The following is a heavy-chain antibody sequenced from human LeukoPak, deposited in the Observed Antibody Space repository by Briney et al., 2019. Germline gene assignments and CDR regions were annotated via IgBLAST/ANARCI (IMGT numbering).Heavy chain of an antibody. V-gene: IGHV3-53*01. CDR1: GFTVSSDY. CDR2: IYSGGST. J-gene: IGHJ6*02. CDR3: ARSANDFWSGYYTRWGENPRNYGMDV. Sequence: PGGSLRLSCAASGFTVSSDYMSWVRQAPGKGLEWVSVIYSGGSTYYADSVKGRFTISRDNSKNTLYLQMNSLRAEDTAVYYCARSANDFWSGYYTRWGENPRNYGMDVWGQGTTVTVSS. D-gene: IGHD3-3*01.